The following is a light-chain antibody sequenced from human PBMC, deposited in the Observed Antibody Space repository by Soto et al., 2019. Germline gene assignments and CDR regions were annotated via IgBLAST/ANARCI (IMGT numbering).Light chain of an antibody. V-gene: IGKV3-11*01. Sequence: EIVLTHSPDTLSLSPGERATLSCWASHSVTTHLAWFQQRPGQTPRLLIYDASTRAPGIPARFSGRGSGADFTLTISILEPDDFAIYYCQHRSVSITSCQGTRMEIK. CDR1: HSVTTH. J-gene: IGKJ5*01. CDR3: QHRSVSIT. CDR2: DAS.